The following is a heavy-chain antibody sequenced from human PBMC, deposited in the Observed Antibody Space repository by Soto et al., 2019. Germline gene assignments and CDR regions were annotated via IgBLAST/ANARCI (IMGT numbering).Heavy chain of an antibody. CDR3: ARTYYDILTGFFFDN. V-gene: IGHV4-59*01. D-gene: IGHD3-9*01. J-gene: IGHJ4*02. CDR1: GGSISSYY. CDR2: IYYSGST. Sequence: QVQLQESGPGLVKPSETLSLTCTVSGGSISSYYWSWIRQPPGKGLEWIGYIYYSGSTNYNPSLTCRVTISVDTSKNQYPRKLSSVTAADTAVYYCARTYYDILTGFFFDNWGQGTLVTVAS.